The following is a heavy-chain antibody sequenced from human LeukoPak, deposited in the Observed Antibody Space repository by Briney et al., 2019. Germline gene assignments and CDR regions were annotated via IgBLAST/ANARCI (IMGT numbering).Heavy chain of an antibody. CDR3: ARAVAGLYFDY. Sequence: GGPLRLSCAVSGFIVSRNDMTWVRQAPGKGLEWVSLLYSDGKTFYADSVKGRFTISRDNSKNTLNLQMNSLRADDTAVHYCARAVAGLYFDYWGQGTLVTVSS. J-gene: IGHJ4*02. V-gene: IGHV3-53*01. CDR1: GFIVSRND. D-gene: IGHD6-19*01. CDR2: LYSDGKT.